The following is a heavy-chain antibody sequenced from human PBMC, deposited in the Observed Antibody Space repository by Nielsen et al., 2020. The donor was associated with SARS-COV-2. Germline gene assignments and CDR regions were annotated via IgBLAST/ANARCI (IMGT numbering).Heavy chain of an antibody. V-gene: IGHV3-33*01. CDR3: ARDLQGLQSAGYGMDV. CDR2: IWYDGSNK. CDR1: GFTFSSYG. Sequence: GESLKISCAASGFTFSSYGMHWVRQAPGKGLEWVAVIWYDGSNKYYADSVKGRFTISRDNSKNTLYLQMNGLRAEDTAVYYCARDLQGLQSAGYGMDVWGQGTTVTVSS. J-gene: IGHJ6*02. D-gene: IGHD3-16*01.